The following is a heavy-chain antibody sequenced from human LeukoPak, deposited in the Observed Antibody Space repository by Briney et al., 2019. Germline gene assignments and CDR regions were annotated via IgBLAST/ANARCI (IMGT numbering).Heavy chain of an antibody. D-gene: IGHD4-17*01. J-gene: IGHJ4*02. CDR1: GTSFTSYY. CDR3: ARMTTGHDY. V-gene: IGHV4-34*01. Sequence: SETLSLTCGVSGTSFTSYYWSWIRQTPGKGLEWIGEVNHSGYTNMNPSLKSRVTISVDTSKNQFSLMMTSVTAADTAVYFCARMTTGHDYGGQGTLVTVSS. CDR2: VNHSGYT.